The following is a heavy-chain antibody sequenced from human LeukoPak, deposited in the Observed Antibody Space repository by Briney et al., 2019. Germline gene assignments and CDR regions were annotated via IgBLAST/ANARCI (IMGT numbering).Heavy chain of an antibody. CDR1: GFTFGDYA. CDR2: IRSKAYGGTT. J-gene: IGHJ6*03. Sequence: TGGSLRLSCTASGFTFGDYAMSWVRQAPGKGLEWVGFIRSKAYGGTTEYAASVKGRFIISRDDSKSIAYLQMNSLKTEDTAVYYCTRDLYYDYVWGSYQAYYYYMDVWGKGTTVTISS. CDR3: TRDLYYDYVWGSYQAYYYYMDV. D-gene: IGHD3-16*02. V-gene: IGHV3-49*04.